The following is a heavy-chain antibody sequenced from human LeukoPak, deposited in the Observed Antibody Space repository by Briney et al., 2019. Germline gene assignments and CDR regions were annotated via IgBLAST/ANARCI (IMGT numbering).Heavy chain of an antibody. Sequence: PGGSLRLSCAASGFTFSSSPMRWVRQAPGKGLEWVSAIGSGGTAYYADSVKGRFTVSRDNSKNTLYLQMTSLRAEDTAVYYCARVFGAYYFDLWGQGTLVTVSA. CDR2: IGSGGTA. CDR1: GFTFSSSP. J-gene: IGHJ4*02. D-gene: IGHD3-3*01. V-gene: IGHV3-23*01. CDR3: ARVFGAYYFDL.